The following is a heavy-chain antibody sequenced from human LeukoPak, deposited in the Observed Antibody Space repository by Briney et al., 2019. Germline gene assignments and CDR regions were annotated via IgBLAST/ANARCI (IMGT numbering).Heavy chain of an antibody. CDR2: ISYDGSNK. CDR1: GFTFSSYA. D-gene: IGHD3-3*01. V-gene: IGHV3-30-3*01. J-gene: IGHJ4*02. Sequence: GGSLRLSCAASGFTFSSYAMHWVRQAPGKGLEWVAVISYDGSNKYYADSVKGRITISRDNSKNTLYLQMNSLRAEDTAVYYCARDVGLRFLEWLFDYWGQGTLVTVSS. CDR3: ARDVGLRFLEWLFDY.